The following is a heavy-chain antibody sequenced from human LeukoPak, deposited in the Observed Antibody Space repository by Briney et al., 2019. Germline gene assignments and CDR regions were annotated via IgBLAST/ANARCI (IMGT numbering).Heavy chain of an antibody. V-gene: IGHV3-23*01. CDR2: ISGSGGGT. Sequence: GRSLRLSCAASGFTFSSYAMSWVRQAPEKGLEWISTISGSGGGTYYADSVKGRFTISRDDSKNTLYLQMNSLRAEDTAVYYCVKDLGRYRNNCFDYWGQGTLVTVSS. J-gene: IGHJ4*02. CDR3: VKDLGRYRNNCFDY. D-gene: IGHD1-26*01. CDR1: GFTFSSYA.